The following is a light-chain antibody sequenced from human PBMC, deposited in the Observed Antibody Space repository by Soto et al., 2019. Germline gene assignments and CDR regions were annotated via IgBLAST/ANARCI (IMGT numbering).Light chain of an antibody. V-gene: IGKV3-20*01. CDR3: QQYGGSPRFT. CDR1: QSVISNY. J-gene: IGKJ2*01. CDR2: GAS. Sequence: EIVLTQSPGTLSLSPGERATLSCRASQSVISNYLAWYQQKPGQAPRLLTYGASSRATGIPDRFSGSGSGTDFSLTISRLEPEDFAVYYCQQYGGSPRFTFGQGTKLEIK.